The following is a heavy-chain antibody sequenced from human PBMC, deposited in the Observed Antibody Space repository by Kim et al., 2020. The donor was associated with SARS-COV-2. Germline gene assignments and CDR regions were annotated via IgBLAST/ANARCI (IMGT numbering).Heavy chain of an antibody. V-gene: IGHV4-61*02. D-gene: IGHD3-10*02. CDR1: GGTIISGNNY. CDR3: ARDPMFGDGMDV. J-gene: IGHJ6*02. Sequence: SETLSLTCTVSGGTIISGNNYWAWIRQPAGKGLVWIGRIYSSGSTNYNPSLKSRVTISVDTTKNQFSLNQNSVTAADTAVYYCARDPMFGDGMDVWGQGTTVTVSS. CDR2: IYSSGST.